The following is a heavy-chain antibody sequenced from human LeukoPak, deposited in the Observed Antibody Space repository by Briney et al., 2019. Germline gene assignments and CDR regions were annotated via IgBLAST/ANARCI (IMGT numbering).Heavy chain of an antibody. CDR2: MNPNSGNT. CDR1: GDTFTSYD. V-gene: IGHV1-8*01. CDR3: ARSYYDFWSGYSGYYYYGMDV. D-gene: IGHD3-3*01. J-gene: IGHJ6*02. Sequence: ASVKVSCKASGDTFTSYDINWVRQATGQGLEWMGWMNPNSGNTGYAQKFQGRVTMTRNTSISTAYMELSSLRSEDTAVYYCARSYYDFWSGYSGYYYYGMDVWGQGTTVTVSS.